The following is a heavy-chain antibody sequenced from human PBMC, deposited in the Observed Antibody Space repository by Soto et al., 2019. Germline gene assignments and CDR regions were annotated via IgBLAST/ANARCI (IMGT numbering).Heavy chain of an antibody. J-gene: IGHJ6*02. CDR3: ASALGYCSGGSCPGYYYYGMDV. CDR2: IWYDGSNK. CDR1: GFTFSSYG. V-gene: IGHV3-33*01. D-gene: IGHD2-15*01. Sequence: QVQLVESGGGVVQPGRSLRLSCAASGFTFSSYGMHWVRQAPGKGLEWVAVIWYDGSNKYYADSVKGRFTISRDNSKNTLYLQMNSRRAEDTAVYYCASALGYCSGGSCPGYYYYGMDVWGQGTTVTVSS.